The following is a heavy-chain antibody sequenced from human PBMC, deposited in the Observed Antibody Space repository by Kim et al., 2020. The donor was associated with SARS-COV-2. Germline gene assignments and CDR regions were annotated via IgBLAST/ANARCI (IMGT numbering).Heavy chain of an antibody. V-gene: IGHV3-9*01. CDR2: ISWNSGSI. CDR3: AKDRAKCSSTSCYTNPGSY. CDR1: GFTFDDYA. J-gene: IGHJ4*02. D-gene: IGHD2-2*02. Sequence: GGSLRLSCAASGFTFDDYAMHWVRQAPGKGLEWVSGISWNSGSIGYADSVKGRFTISRDNAKNSLYLQTNSLRAEDTALYYCAKDRAKCSSTSCYTNPGSYWGQGTLVTVSS.